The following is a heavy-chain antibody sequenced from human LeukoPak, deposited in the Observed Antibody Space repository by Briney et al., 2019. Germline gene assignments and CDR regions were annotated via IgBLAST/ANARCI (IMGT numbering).Heavy chain of an antibody. CDR2: IYYSGST. D-gene: IGHD6-6*01. V-gene: IGHV4-39*01. CDR1: GGSISSSSYY. J-gene: IGHJ5*02. Sequence: SSETLSLTCTVSGGSISSSSYYWGWIRQPPGKELEWIGSIYYSGSTYYNPSLKSRVTISVDTSKNQFSLKLSSVTAADTAVYYCARPLGYSELLYSSSPFDPWGQGTLVTVSS. CDR3: ARPLGYSELLYSSSPFDP.